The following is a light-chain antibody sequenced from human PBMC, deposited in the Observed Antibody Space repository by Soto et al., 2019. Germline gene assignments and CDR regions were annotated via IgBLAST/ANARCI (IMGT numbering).Light chain of an antibody. Sequence: DIQMTQSPSSLSAFVGDRVTITCRASHSISNSLNWYQQKPGRAPKVLIYAASYLQSGVPSRFSGSGSGTDFTLTISSLQPEDFATYYCQQSASTPLTFGGGTKVDIK. CDR3: QQSASTPLT. CDR1: HSISNS. J-gene: IGKJ4*01. V-gene: IGKV1-39*01. CDR2: AAS.